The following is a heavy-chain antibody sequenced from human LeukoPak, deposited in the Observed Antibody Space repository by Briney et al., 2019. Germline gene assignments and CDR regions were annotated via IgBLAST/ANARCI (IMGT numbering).Heavy chain of an antibody. CDR3: ARELPFDY. CDR2: ISGSGGST. Sequence: GGSLRLSCEASRFSFSTYPMGWVRRAPGKGLEWVSAISGSGGSTYYADSVKGRFTFSRDNSKNTLYLQMNSLRAEDTAVYYCARELPFDYWGQGTLVTVSS. V-gene: IGHV3-23*01. J-gene: IGHJ4*02. CDR1: RFSFSTYP.